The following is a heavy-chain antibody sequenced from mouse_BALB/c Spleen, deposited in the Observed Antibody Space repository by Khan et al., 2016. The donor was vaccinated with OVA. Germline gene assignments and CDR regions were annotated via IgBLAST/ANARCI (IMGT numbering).Heavy chain of an antibody. J-gene: IGHJ3*01. CDR3: ARGLNYYGSWFAY. Sequence: QIQLVQSGPELKKPGETVKISCETSGYTFTNYGMNWVKQAPGKGLKWMGWINTNTGESIYADDFKGRFAFSLETSASTAFLHINNLKNEDMATYFCARGLNYYGSWFAYWGPGTLVTVSA. CDR1: GYTFTNYG. D-gene: IGHD1-1*01. CDR2: INTNTGES. V-gene: IGHV9-1*02.